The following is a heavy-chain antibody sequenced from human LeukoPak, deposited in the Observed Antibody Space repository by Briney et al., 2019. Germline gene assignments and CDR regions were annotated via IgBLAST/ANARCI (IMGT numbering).Heavy chain of an antibody. CDR2: ISSGGDTT. J-gene: IGHJ6*02. V-gene: IGHV3-48*03. Sequence: GGSLRLSCAASGFTFGSYEMNWVRQAPGKGLEWISYISSGGDTTYYADPVKGRFTISRDNAKNSLYLRMDGLRAEDTAIYYRAKTGYFNYYGMDVWGQGTTVTVSS. CDR3: AKTGYFNYYGMDV. D-gene: IGHD5-12*01. CDR1: GFTFGSYE.